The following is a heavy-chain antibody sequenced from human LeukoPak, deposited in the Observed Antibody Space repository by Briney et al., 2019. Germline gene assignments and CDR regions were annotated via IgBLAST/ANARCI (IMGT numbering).Heavy chain of an antibody. CDR1: GFTFSSYS. CDR3: ARGALGEIDY. CDR2: ISSSSSYI. D-gene: IGHD3-10*01. Sequence: GGSLRLSYAASGFTFSSYSMNWVRQAPGKGLEWVSSISSSSSYIYYADSVKGRFTISRDNAKNSLYLQMNSLRAEDTAVYYCARGALGEIDYWGQGTLVTVSS. V-gene: IGHV3-21*01. J-gene: IGHJ4*02.